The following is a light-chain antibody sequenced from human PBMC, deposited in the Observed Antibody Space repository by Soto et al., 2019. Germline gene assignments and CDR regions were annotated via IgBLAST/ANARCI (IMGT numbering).Light chain of an antibody. CDR2: EVS. Sequence: QSALTQPASVSGSPGQSITISCTGTSNDVGAYKYVSWYQRLPGKAPKLMIYEVSNRPSGVSNRFSGSKSGNTASLTISGLQAEDEADYYCSSYTSTSTLFGGGTKVTVL. J-gene: IGLJ3*02. CDR3: SSYTSTSTL. CDR1: SNDVGAYKY. V-gene: IGLV2-14*01.